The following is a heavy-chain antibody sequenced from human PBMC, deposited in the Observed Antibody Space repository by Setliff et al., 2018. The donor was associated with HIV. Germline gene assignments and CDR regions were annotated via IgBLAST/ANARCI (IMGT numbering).Heavy chain of an antibody. J-gene: IGHJ3*02. V-gene: IGHV4-39*07. CDR3: ASGGVDFVWGSYSPVPI. D-gene: IGHD3-16*01. CDR2: IDYSGNT. CDR1: GGSIGSTDYY. Sequence: LSLTCTVSGGSIGSTDYYWGWIRQPPGKGLEWIGTIDYSGNTYYNPSLKSRVTISVDTSKNQFSLKLSSVTAADTAVYYCASGGVDFVWGSYSPVPIWGQGTMVTV.